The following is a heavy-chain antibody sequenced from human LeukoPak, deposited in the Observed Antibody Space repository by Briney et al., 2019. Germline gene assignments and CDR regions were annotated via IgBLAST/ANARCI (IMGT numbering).Heavy chain of an antibody. CDR1: GYTFTGYY. J-gene: IGHJ4*02. CDR3: ARGSVEIRTNY. Sequence: ASVKVSCKASGYTFTGYYMHWVRQAPGQGPEWMGWIIPKSGGTKYAQKFQGRVTITRDTSISTPYMELSRLRSDDTAVYYCARGSVEIRTNYWGQGTLVTVSS. CDR2: IIPKSGGT. D-gene: IGHD5-24*01. V-gene: IGHV1-2*02.